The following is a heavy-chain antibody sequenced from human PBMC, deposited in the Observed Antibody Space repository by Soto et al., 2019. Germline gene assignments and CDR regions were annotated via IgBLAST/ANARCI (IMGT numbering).Heavy chain of an antibody. J-gene: IGHJ4*02. CDR3: ARAQYDSSGQYYFDY. D-gene: IGHD3-22*01. Sequence: QVQLQQWGAGLLKPSETLSLTCAVYGGSFSGYYWSWIRQPPGKGLEWIGEINHSGSTNYNPSLKSRVTISVDTSKNQFSLKLSSVTAAETAVYYCARAQYDSSGQYYFDYWGQGTLVTVSS. V-gene: IGHV4-34*01. CDR2: INHSGST. CDR1: GGSFSGYY.